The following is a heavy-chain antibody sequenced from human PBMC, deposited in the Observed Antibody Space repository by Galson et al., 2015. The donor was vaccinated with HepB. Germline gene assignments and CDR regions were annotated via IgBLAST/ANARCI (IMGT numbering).Heavy chain of an antibody. CDR1: GYTFSTYA. CDR2: INTGNGKT. Sequence: SVKVSCKASGYTFSTYAMNWVRQAPGQRLEWMGWINTGNGKTVYSQKFQGRVTISRDTSASTAYMELSSLRSEDTAVYYCARDEGGFEAYWGQGTLVTVSS. J-gene: IGHJ4*02. V-gene: IGHV1-3*04. CDR3: ARDEGGFEAY. D-gene: IGHD3-16*01.